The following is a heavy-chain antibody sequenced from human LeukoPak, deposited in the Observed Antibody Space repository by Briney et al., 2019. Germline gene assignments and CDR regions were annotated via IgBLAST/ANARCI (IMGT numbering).Heavy chain of an antibody. Sequence: SETLSLTCTVSGGSISSHYWSWIRPPPGKGLEWIGYIYYSGSTNYNPSLKSRVTISVDTSKNQFSLKLSSVTAADTAVYYCARDLGAYYYGSGDAFDIWGQGTMVTVSS. CDR1: GGSISSHY. V-gene: IGHV4-59*11. CDR2: IYYSGST. CDR3: ARDLGAYYYGSGDAFDI. J-gene: IGHJ3*02. D-gene: IGHD3-10*01.